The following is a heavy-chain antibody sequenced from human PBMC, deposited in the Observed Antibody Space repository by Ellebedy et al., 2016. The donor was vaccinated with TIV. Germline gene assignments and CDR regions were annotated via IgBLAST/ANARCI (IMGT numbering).Heavy chain of an antibody. CDR1: GGSFSTYW. J-gene: IGHJ4*02. V-gene: IGHV4-34*01. Sequence: SETLSLXCAVYGGSFSTYWWSWIRQPPGKGLEWIGEITPYGGTNYSPSLRSRVTISGDRSNNQFSLRLSSVTAADTAVYYCAGRPADFDFWGQGTLVTVSS. CDR2: ITPYGGT. CDR3: AGRPADFDF.